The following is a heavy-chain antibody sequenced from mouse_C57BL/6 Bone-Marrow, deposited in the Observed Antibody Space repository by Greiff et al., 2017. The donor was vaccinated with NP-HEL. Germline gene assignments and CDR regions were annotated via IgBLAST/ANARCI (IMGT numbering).Heavy chain of an antibody. CDR1: GFTFSDAW. J-gene: IGHJ2*01. CDR2: IRNKANNHAT. Sequence: EVKVVESGGGLVQPGGSMKLSCAASGFTFSDAWMDWVRQSPEKGLEWVAEIRNKANNHATYYAESVKGRFTISRDDSKSSVYLQMNSLRAEDTGIYYCTRQSPSGHYFDYWGQGTTLTVSS. CDR3: TRQSPSGHYFDY. D-gene: IGHD2-10*02. V-gene: IGHV6-6*01.